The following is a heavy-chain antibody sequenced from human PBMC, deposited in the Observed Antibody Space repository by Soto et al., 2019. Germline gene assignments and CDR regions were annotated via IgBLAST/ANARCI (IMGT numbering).Heavy chain of an antibody. V-gene: IGHV3-23*01. Sequence: GGSLRLSCAASGFTFSSYAMSWVRQAPGKGLEWVSAISGSGGSTYYADSVKGRFTISRDNSKNTLYLQMNSLRAEDTAVYYCANDSGIQLSVWFDPWGQGTLVTVSS. CDR3: ANDSGIQLSVWFDP. J-gene: IGHJ5*02. CDR1: GFTFSSYA. D-gene: IGHD5-18*01. CDR2: ISGSGGST.